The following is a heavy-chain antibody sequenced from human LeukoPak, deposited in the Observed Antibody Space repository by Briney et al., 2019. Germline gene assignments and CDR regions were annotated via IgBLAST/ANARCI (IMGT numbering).Heavy chain of an antibody. D-gene: IGHD5-12*01. CDR1: GYTFTSYG. V-gene: IGHV1-18*01. CDR3: ARGVPFGYSGYDYNY. CDR2: ISAYNGNT. J-gene: IGHJ4*02. Sequence: ASVKVSCKASGYTFTSYGISWVRQAPGQGLECMGWISAYNGNTNYAQKLQGRVTMTTDTSTSTAYMELRSLRSDDTAVYYCARGVPFGYSGYDYNYWGQGTLVTVSS.